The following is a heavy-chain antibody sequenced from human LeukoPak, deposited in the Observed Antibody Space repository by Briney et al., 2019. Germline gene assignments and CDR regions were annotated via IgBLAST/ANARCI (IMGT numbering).Heavy chain of an antibody. J-gene: IGHJ4*02. D-gene: IGHD2-15*01. CDR1: GFTFSSYW. CDR3: AGAGYFRSFGY. V-gene: IGHV3-7*03. CDR2: IKQDGSEK. Sequence: GGSLRLSCAASGFTFSSYWMSWVRQAPGKGLEWVANIKQDGSEKYYVDSVKGRFTISRDNAKNSLYLQMNSLRAEDTAVYYCAGAGYFRSFGYWGQGTLVTVSS.